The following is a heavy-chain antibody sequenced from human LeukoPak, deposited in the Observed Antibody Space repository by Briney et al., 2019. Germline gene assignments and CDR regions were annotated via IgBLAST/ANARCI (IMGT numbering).Heavy chain of an antibody. CDR2: IYSGGST. CDR1: GFTVSSNF. CDR3: ATSYSYGPFDY. J-gene: IGHJ4*02. V-gene: IGHV3-53*01. Sequence: GGSLRLSCAASGFTVSSNFMSWVRQAPGKGLEWVSVIYSGGSTYYADSVKGRFTISRDNSKNTLYLQMNSLRAEGTAVYYCATSYSYGPFDYWGQGTLVTVSS. D-gene: IGHD5-18*01.